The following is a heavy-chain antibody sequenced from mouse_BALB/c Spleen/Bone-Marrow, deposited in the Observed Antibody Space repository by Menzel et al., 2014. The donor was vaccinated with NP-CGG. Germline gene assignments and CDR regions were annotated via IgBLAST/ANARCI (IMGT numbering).Heavy chain of an antibody. J-gene: IGHJ3*01. V-gene: IGHV14-3*02. CDR2: IDPANGNT. Sequence: EVQLHQSGAELVKPWASVKLSCTASGFNIKDTYMHWVKQRPEQGLEWIGRIDPANGNTKYDPKFQGKATITADTSSNTAYLQLSSRTSDDTAVYYCGNYFYGSGLFAYWGQGTLVTVSA. CDR1: GFNIKDTY. D-gene: IGHD1-1*01. CDR3: GNYFYGSGLFAY.